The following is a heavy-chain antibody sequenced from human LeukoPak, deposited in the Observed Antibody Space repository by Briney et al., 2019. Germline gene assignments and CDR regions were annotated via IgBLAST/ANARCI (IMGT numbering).Heavy chain of an antibody. Sequence: SETLSLTCAVYGGSFSSYYWSWIRHPPGKGLEWIGEINHSGSTNYNPSLKRRVTISVDTSKNQFSLKLSSVTAADTAVYYCARGGIAALKCYFDYWGQGTLVTVSS. CDR2: INHSGST. V-gene: IGHV4-34*01. CDR1: GGSFSSYY. J-gene: IGHJ4*02. CDR3: ARGGIAALKCYFDY. D-gene: IGHD6-6*01.